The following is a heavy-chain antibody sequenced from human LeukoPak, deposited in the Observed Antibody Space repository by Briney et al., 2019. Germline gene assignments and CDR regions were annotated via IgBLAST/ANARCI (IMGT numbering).Heavy chain of an antibody. J-gene: IGHJ4*02. D-gene: IGHD6-19*01. CDR3: ARVRVSGWTECMDY. CDR2: IKRDGREK. CDR1: GFTFSRHW. Sequence: GGSLRLSCAASGFTFSRHWMSWVRQAPGKGLEWVANIKRDGREKNYVDSVKGRFSISRDNVKNSLHLQMNSLRAEDTAVYYCARVRVSGWTECMDYWGQGTLVTVSS. V-gene: IGHV3-7*01.